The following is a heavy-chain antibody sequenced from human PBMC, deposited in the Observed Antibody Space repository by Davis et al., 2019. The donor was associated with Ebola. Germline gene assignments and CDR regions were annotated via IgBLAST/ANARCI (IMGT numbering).Heavy chain of an antibody. Sequence: PGGSLTLSCAASGFTFSRYCMHWVRQAPGKGLVWVSRINPDGSFTDYADSVKGRFSISRDSTSNTLYLQMNGLRAEDTAVYYCARSSYQPDYWGQGTLVTVSS. CDR3: ARSSYQPDY. CDR1: GFTFSRYC. V-gene: IGHV3-74*01. D-gene: IGHD2-2*01. J-gene: IGHJ4*02. CDR2: INPDGSFT.